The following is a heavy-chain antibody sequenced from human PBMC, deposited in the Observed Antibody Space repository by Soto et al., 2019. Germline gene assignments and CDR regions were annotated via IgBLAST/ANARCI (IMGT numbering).Heavy chain of an antibody. CDR3: AREGGYSGYDKRIYFDY. Sequence: ASETLSLTCTVSGGSISSYYWSWIRQPPGKGLEWIGYIYYSGSTNYNPSLKSRVTISVDTSKNQFSLKLSSVTAADTAVYYCAREGGYSGYDKRIYFDYWGQGTLVTVSS. J-gene: IGHJ4*02. V-gene: IGHV4-59*01. CDR2: IYYSGST. CDR1: GGSISSYY. D-gene: IGHD5-12*01.